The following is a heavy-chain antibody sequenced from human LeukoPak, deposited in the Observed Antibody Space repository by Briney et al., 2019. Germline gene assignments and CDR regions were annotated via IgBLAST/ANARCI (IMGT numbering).Heavy chain of an antibody. Sequence: GGSLKPSCAASGFTFSSYSMNWVRQPPGKGREGVSSIISISSYIYYAASVKGRFTISRDNAKNSLYLQMNSLRAEDTAVYYCARDPNYDILTGYYFDYWGQGTLVTVSS. CDR2: IISISSYI. CDR3: ARDPNYDILTGYYFDY. V-gene: IGHV3-21*01. J-gene: IGHJ4*02. D-gene: IGHD3-9*01. CDR1: GFTFSSYS.